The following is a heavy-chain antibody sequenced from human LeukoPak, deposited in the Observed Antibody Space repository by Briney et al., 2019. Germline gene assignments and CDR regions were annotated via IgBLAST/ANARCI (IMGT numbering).Heavy chain of an antibody. CDR3: ARDSPTGMDV. CDR1: GYTFTSYG. CDR2: INPSGGST. J-gene: IGHJ6*04. D-gene: IGHD1-1*01. Sequence: ASVKVSCKASGYTFTSYGISWVRQAPGQGLEWMGIINPSGGSTSYAQKFQGRVTMTRDMSTSTVYMELSSLRSEDTAVYYCARDSPTGMDVWGKGTTVTVSS. V-gene: IGHV1-46*01.